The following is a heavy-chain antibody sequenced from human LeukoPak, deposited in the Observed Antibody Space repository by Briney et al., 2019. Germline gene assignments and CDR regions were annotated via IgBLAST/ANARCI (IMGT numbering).Heavy chain of an antibody. CDR3: ARDRIPGRLNYYYYMDV. CDR1: GFIFSTYS. CDR2: ISSSTSYI. J-gene: IGHJ6*03. Sequence: GGSLRLSCAASGFIFSTYSMNWVRQAPGKGLEWVSSISSSTSYIYYADSVKGRFTISRDNAKNSLYLQMNGLRAEDTAVYYCARDRIPGRLNYYYYMDVWGKGTTVTVSS. V-gene: IGHV3-21*01.